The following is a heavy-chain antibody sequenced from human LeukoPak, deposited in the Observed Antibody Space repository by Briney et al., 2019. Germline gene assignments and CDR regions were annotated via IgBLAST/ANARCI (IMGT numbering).Heavy chain of an antibody. CDR1: GYTFTSYD. CDR3: ARVGGYGQPYYFDC. D-gene: IGHD5-18*01. J-gene: IGHJ4*02. Sequence: ASVKVSCKASGYTFTSYDINWVRQATGQGLEWMGWMNPNRGNTGYAQKFQGRVTITRNTSISTAYMELSSLRSDDTAVYYCARVGGYGQPYYFDCWGQGTLVTVSS. CDR2: MNPNRGNT. V-gene: IGHV1-8*03.